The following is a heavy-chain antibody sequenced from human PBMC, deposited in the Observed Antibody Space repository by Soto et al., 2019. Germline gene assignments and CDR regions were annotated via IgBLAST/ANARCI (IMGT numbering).Heavy chain of an antibody. J-gene: IGHJ6*02. D-gene: IGHD3-3*01. V-gene: IGHV4-4*02. CDR1: GCSISSSNW. CDR2: IYHSGST. CDR3: ASLRGYYYDYYYGMDV. Sequence: PSETLSLTCAVSGCSISSSNWWSWVRQPPGKGLEWIGEIYHSGSTNYNPSLKSRVTISVDKSKNQFSLKLSSVTAADTAVYYCASLRGYYYDYYYGMDVWGQGTTVTVSS.